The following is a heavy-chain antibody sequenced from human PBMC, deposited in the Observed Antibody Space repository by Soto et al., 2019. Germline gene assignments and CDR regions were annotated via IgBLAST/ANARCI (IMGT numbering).Heavy chain of an antibody. V-gene: IGHV3-72*01. D-gene: IGHD6-19*01. CDR1: GFTFSDHY. J-gene: IGHJ4*02. CDR3: ARAHPVAGSADY. Sequence: PGGSLRLSCAASGFTFSDHYMDWVRQAPGKGLEWVGRTRNKANSYTTEYAASVKGRFTISRDDSKNSLYLQMNSLKTEDTAVYYCARAHPVAGSADYWGQGTLVTVSS. CDR2: TRNKANSYTT.